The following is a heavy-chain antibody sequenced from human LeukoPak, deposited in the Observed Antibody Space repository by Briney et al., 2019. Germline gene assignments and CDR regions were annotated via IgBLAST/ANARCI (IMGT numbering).Heavy chain of an antibody. Sequence: KPSGTLSLTCAVSGGSISSRNWWGWVRQPPGRGLESIGGISRTGSFDYDQSVRSRATISFDKSKSQFSLRLTSLTSADTAVYYCARGQGAAEYWGQRILFIVSS. D-gene: IGHD1-26*01. CDR1: GGSISSRNW. CDR3: ARGQGAAEY. CDR2: ISRTGSF. V-gene: IGHV4-4*02. J-gene: IGHJ4*02.